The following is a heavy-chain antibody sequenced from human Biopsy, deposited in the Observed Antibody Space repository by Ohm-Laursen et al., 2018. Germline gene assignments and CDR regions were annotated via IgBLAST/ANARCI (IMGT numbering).Heavy chain of an antibody. CDR1: GYSFTSYY. CDR2: INPSGSTT. D-gene: IGHD6-19*01. CDR3: ARNTGWYGDLYYFDY. J-gene: IGHJ4*02. V-gene: IGHV1-46*01. Sequence: ASVKVSCNASGYSFTSYYMHWVRQAPGQGLEWMGMINPSGSTTSYPQIFQGRVTMARDTSKSTVYMELSSLRSADTAVYFCARNTGWYGDLYYFDYWGQGTLVTVSS.